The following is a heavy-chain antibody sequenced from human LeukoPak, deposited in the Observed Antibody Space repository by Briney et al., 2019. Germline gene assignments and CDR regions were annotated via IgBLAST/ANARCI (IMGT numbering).Heavy chain of an antibody. J-gene: IGHJ4*02. D-gene: IGHD2/OR15-2a*01. Sequence: PGGSLRLSCAASGFSFSSYGMHWVRQAPGKGLEWVAIISYDGSNKYYADSVKGRFTISRDNSKNTLYLQMSSLRAEDTAVYYCVKDVIVGARRGHICSFDYWAQGTLVTVSS. V-gene: IGHV3-30*18. CDR3: VKDVIVGARRGHICSFDY. CDR1: GFSFSSYG. CDR2: ISYDGSNK.